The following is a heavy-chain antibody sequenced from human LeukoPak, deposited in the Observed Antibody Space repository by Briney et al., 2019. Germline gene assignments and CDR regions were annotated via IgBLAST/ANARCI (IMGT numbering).Heavy chain of an antibody. D-gene: IGHD2-2*01. V-gene: IGHV1-69*05. CDR2: IIPIFGTA. J-gene: IGHJ4*02. Sequence: SVKVSCKDSGGTFSSYAISWVRQAPGQGLEWMGRIIPIFGTANYAQKFQGRVTITTDESTSTAYMELSSLRSEDTAVYYCARGLPVPAALDYWGQGTLVTVSS. CDR3: ARGLPVPAALDY. CDR1: GGTFSSYA.